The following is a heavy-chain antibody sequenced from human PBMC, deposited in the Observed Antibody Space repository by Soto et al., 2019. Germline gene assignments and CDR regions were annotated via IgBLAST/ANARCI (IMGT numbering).Heavy chain of an antibody. D-gene: IGHD2-2*02. V-gene: IGHV4-31*03. CDR1: GGSISSGGYY. J-gene: IGHJ5*02. CDR3: ARGRPPDCSSTSCYNHWFDP. CDR2: IYYSGST. Sequence: SETLSLTCTVSGGSISSGGYYWSWIRQHPGKGLEWIGYIYYSGSTYYNPSLKSRVTISVDTSKNQFSPKLSSVTAADTAVYYCARGRPPDCSSTSCYNHWFDPWGQGTLVTVSS.